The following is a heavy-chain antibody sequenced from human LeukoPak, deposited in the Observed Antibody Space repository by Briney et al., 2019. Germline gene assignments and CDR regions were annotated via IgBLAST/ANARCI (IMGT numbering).Heavy chain of an antibody. J-gene: IGHJ4*02. CDR2: ISAYNGKT. Sequence: ASVKVSCKASGYTFTSYGISWVRQAPGQGLEWMGWISAYNGKTYYAQKLQGRVTMTTDTSTSTAYMELRSLRSDDTAVYNCARGSPSRYNYDSSGYYGGYFDYWGQGTPVTVSS. V-gene: IGHV1-18*01. D-gene: IGHD3-22*01. CDR3: ARGSPSRYNYDSSGYYGGYFDY. CDR1: GYTFTSYG.